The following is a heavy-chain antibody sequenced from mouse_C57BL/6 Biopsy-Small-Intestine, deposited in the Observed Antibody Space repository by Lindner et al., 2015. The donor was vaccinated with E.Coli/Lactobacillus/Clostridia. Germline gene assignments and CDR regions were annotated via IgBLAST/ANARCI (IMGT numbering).Heavy chain of an antibody. J-gene: IGHJ3*01. CDR3: ALYYSNYVFAY. D-gene: IGHD2-5*01. V-gene: IGHV1-14*01. CDR1: GYTFTSYV. CDR2: INPYNDGT. Sequence: VQLQESGPELIKPGASVKMSCKASGYTFTSYVMHWVKQKPGQGLEWIGYINPYNDGTKYNEKFKGKATLTSDKSSSTAYMELSSLTSEDSAVYYCALYYSNYVFAYWGQGTLVTVSA.